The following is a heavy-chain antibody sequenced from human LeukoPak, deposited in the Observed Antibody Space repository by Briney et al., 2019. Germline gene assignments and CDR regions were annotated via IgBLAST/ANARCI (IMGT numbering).Heavy chain of an antibody. CDR3: AREPTCQLLSENNGFDM. CDR1: GFTFSNYW. V-gene: IGHV3-74*01. Sequence: GGSLRLSLAASGFTFSNYWMHWVRQVPGKGVVGVSHINRDGSATDYVHSLRGRFTISRDRAIHAHYLQMDRLRVEETAVYYCAREPTCQLLSENNGFDMWGQGTMVAVSS. J-gene: IGHJ3*02. CDR2: INRDGSAT. D-gene: IGHD2-2*01.